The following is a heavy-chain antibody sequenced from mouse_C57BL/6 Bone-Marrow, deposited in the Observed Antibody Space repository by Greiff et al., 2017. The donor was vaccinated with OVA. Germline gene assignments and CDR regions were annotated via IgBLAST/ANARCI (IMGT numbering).Heavy chain of an antibody. CDR3: AGGSSYKTPNY. D-gene: IGHD1-1*01. V-gene: IGHV1-82*01. CDR1: GYAFSSSW. CDR2: IYPGDGDT. J-gene: IGHJ2*01. Sequence: QVQLKQSGPELVKPGASVKISCKASGYAFSSSWMNWVKQRPGKGLEWIGRIYPGDGDTNYNGKFKGKATLTADKSSSTAYMQLSSLTSEDSAVYFCAGGSSYKTPNYWGQGTTLTVSS.